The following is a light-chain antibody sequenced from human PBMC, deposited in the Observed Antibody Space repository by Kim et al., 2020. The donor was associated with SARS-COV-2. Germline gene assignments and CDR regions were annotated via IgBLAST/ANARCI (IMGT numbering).Light chain of an antibody. V-gene: IGLV6-57*03. Sequence: GKTVTISWTRSSGSIHDNYVQWYQQRTCGVPTAVIYEDDQRPSGVSDRFSGSIDNSSNSASLTISGLRTEDEADYYCQSYNRDNVLFGGGTQLTVL. CDR3: QSYNRDNVL. CDR2: EDD. CDR1: SGSIHDNY. J-gene: IGLJ2*01.